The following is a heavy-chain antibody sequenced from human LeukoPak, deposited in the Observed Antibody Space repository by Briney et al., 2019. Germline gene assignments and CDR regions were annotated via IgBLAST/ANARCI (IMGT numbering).Heavy chain of an antibody. CDR2: ISYDGSNK. Sequence: PGRSLRLSCAASGFTFSSYAMHWVRQAPGKGLEWVAVISYDGSNKYYADSVKGRFTISRDNSKNTLYLQMNSLRAEDTAVYYCAKDLLGSGSSLGPDYWGQGTLVTVSS. D-gene: IGHD3-10*02. J-gene: IGHJ4*02. V-gene: IGHV3-30-3*01. CDR3: AKDLLGSGSSLGPDY. CDR1: GFTFSSYA.